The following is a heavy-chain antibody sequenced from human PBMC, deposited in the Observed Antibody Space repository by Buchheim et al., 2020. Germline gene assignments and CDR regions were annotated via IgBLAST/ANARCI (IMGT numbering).Heavy chain of an antibody. D-gene: IGHD6-19*01. V-gene: IGHV3-33*01. J-gene: IGHJ4*02. CDR1: GFDFNNYA. CDR3: ATDPYASAWYYFDN. CDR2: MYYDGKNE. Sequence: QVQLVESGGSVVQPGGSLRLSCAASGFDFNNYAMHWVRQVPGKGLVWVAVMYYDGKNEFYGDSMRGRFTISRDNSERMLYLQMNNLRAEDTAIYYCATDPYASAWYYFDNWGQGT.